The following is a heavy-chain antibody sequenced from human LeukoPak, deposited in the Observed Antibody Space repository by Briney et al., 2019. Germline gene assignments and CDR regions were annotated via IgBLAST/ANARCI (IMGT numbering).Heavy chain of an antibody. CDR3: AREMGSVYFDY. V-gene: IGHV3-33*01. Sequence: GGSLRLSCAASGFSFGSYGIHWVRQTPGKGLEWVAVVSYDGSNKDYSDSVKGRFTISRDNSKNTVNLQMNSLGVEDTAVYYCAREMGSVYFDYWGQGTLVTVSS. J-gene: IGHJ4*02. CDR2: VSYDGSNK. CDR1: GFSFGSYG. D-gene: IGHD3-10*01.